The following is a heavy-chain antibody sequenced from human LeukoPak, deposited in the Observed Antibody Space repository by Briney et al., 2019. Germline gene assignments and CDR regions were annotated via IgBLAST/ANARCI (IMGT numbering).Heavy chain of an antibody. CDR3: ARGGNYYDSSSYYYFDY. CDR2: VYASGTT. CDR1: GGSISSYY. Sequence: SETLSLTCTVSGGSISSYYWSWIRQPAGKGLEWIGRVYASGTTFYNPSLKSRVTMLVDTFKNQFSLKLNSVTAADTAVYYCARGGNYYDSSSYYYFDYWGQGTLVTVSS. J-gene: IGHJ4*02. V-gene: IGHV4-4*07. D-gene: IGHD3-22*01.